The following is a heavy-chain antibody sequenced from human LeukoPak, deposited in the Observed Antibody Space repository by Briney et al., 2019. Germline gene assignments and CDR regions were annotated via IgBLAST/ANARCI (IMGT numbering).Heavy chain of an antibody. Sequence: GGSLRLSCAASGFTFSSYSMNWVRQAPGKGLERVSYISSSSSTIYYADSVKGRFTISRDNAKNSLYLQMNSLRAEDTAVYYCAREEWELKVDYWGQGTLVTVS. CDR3: AREEWELKVDY. D-gene: IGHD1-26*01. CDR2: ISSSSSTI. V-gene: IGHV3-48*01. J-gene: IGHJ4*02. CDR1: GFTFSSYS.